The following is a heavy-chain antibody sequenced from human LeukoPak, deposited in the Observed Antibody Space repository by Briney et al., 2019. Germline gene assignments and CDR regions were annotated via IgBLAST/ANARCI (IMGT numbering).Heavy chain of an antibody. J-gene: IGHJ5*02. V-gene: IGHV3-23*01. CDR2: TSGSGGST. D-gene: IGHD5-12*01. Sequence: GGSLRLSCAASGFTFSSYAMSWVRQAPGKGLEWVSATSGSGGSTDYADSVKGRFTISRDNSKNTLYLQMNSLRAEDTAVYYCARAGFTGFQNWFDPWGQGTLVTVSS. CDR3: ARAGFTGFQNWFDP. CDR1: GFTFSSYA.